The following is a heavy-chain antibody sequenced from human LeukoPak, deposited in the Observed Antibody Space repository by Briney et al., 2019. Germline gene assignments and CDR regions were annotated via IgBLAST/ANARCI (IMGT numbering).Heavy chain of an antibody. V-gene: IGHV4-30-2*01. CDR3: AREEYQLLYGDYFYYYGMDV. CDR2: IYHSGST. Sequence: SQTLSLTCAVSGGSISSGGYAWSWIRQPPGKGLEWIGYIYHSGSTYYNPSLKSRVTISVDRSKNQFSLKLSSVTAADTAVYYCAREEYQLLYGDYFYYYGMDVWGQGTTVTVSS. D-gene: IGHD2-2*02. J-gene: IGHJ6*02. CDR1: GGSISSGGYA.